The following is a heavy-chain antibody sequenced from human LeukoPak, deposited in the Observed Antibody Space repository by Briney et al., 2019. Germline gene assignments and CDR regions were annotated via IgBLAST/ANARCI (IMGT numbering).Heavy chain of an antibody. V-gene: IGHV4-34*04. Sequence: SETLSLTCAVYGGSFSGYYWGWVRQPPGEGLECIGEINHSGSTNTNPAPKRRSPISVDTSKNQFSLKLSLVSAADTAAYLCARGTPPPTYYYDSSGYYYFDYWGQGTLVTVSS. CDR1: GGSFSGYY. J-gene: IGHJ4*02. CDR2: INHSGST. D-gene: IGHD3-22*01. CDR3: ARGTPPPTYYYDSSGYYYFDY.